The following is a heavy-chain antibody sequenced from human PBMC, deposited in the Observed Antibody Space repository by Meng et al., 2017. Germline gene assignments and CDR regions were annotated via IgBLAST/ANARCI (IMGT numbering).Heavy chain of an antibody. CDR2: ISYDGSNK. Sequence: QVELVESGGGVVQHGRSLRLSCAASGFTFSSYAMHWVRQAPGKGLEWVAVISYDGSNKYYADSVKGRFTISRDNSKNTLYLQMNSLRAEDTAVYYCARSSGYLDYWGQGTLVTVSS. CDR1: GFTFSSYA. D-gene: IGHD6-19*01. J-gene: IGHJ4*02. CDR3: ARSSGYLDY. V-gene: IGHV3-30*01.